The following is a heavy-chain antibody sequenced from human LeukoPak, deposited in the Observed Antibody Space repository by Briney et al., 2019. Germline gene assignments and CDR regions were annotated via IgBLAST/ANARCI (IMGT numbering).Heavy chain of an antibody. D-gene: IGHD5-24*01. Sequence: PGGSLRLSCAASGFTFSSYAMHWVRQAPGKGLEWVAVISYDGSNKYYADSVKGRFTISRDNSKNTLYLQMNSLRAGDTAVYYCARDLRGDGYNYPHYWGQGTLVTVSS. V-gene: IGHV3-30-3*01. CDR2: ISYDGSNK. J-gene: IGHJ4*02. CDR3: ARDLRGDGYNYPHY. CDR1: GFTFSSYA.